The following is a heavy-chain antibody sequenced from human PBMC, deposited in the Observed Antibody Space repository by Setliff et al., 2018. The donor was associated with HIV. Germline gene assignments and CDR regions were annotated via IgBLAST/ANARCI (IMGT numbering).Heavy chain of an antibody. D-gene: IGHD6-13*01. CDR3: ARDRRAAAGTGDWFDP. V-gene: IGHV3-23*01. J-gene: IGHJ5*02. Sequence: GGSLRLSCATSGFTFSTYAMNWVRQAPGKGLEWVSVIGGSGVSTYYAESVKGRFIISRDNSKNTLYLQMNSLRAEDTAVYYCARDRRAAAGTGDWFDPWGQGTLVTVS. CDR1: GFTFSTYA. CDR2: IGGSGVST.